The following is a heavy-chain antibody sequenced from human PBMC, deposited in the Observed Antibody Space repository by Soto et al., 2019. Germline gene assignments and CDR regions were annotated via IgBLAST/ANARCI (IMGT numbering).Heavy chain of an antibody. CDR2: IYHSGST. J-gene: IGHJ5*02. V-gene: IGHV4-30-2*01. Sequence: TLSLTCAVSGGSISSGCYSWSWIRQPPGKGLEWIGYIYHSGSTYYNPSLKSRVTISVDRSKNQFSLKLSSVTAADTAVYYCARAGSIAAAGTGWFDPWGQGTLVTV. CDR3: ARAGSIAAAGTGWFDP. D-gene: IGHD6-13*01. CDR1: GGSISSGCYS.